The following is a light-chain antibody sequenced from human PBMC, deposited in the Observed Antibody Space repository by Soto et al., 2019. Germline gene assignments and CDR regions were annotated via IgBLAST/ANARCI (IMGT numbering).Light chain of an antibody. CDR2: DAS. Sequence: EIVLTQSPATLSLSPGERATLSCRASQSVSSYLAWYQQKPGQAPRLLIYDASNRATGIPARFSGSGSGTEFTLTISSLQPDDFATYYCQQYNSYLYTFGQGTKLEIK. CDR3: QQYNSYLYT. J-gene: IGKJ2*01. CDR1: QSVSSY. V-gene: IGKV3-11*01.